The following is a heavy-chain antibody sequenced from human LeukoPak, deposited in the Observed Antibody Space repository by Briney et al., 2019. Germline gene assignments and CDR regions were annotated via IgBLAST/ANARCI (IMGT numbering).Heavy chain of an antibody. CDR1: GGSFSGYY. D-gene: IGHD6-19*01. J-gene: IGHJ4*02. CDR3: ARDSSGWSAVDY. V-gene: IGHV4-34*01. Sequence: PSETLSLTCAVYGGSFSGYYWSWIRQPPGKGLEWIGENNHSGSTNYNPSLKSRVTISVDTSKNQFSLKLSSVTAADTAVYYCARDSSGWSAVDYWGQGTLVTVSS. CDR2: NNHSGST.